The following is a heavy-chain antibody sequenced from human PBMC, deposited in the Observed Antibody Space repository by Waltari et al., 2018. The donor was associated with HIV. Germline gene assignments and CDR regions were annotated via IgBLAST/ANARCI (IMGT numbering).Heavy chain of an antibody. Sequence: QVQLLESGGGVVQPGESLRLSCAASGFTFSDYVMPWVRQAPGKGREGGADVGIEGRRTKYEYSVKGSFSITLDTANSTQYLHMNRLRPGDADAYFCTKEVYYPQRTASRGCFDPWGQGTLVVVSS. CDR3: TKEVYYPQRTASRGCFDP. D-gene: IGHD1-26*01. CDR2: VGIEGRRT. V-gene: IGHV3-30*04. J-gene: IGHJ5*02. CDR1: GFTFSDYV.